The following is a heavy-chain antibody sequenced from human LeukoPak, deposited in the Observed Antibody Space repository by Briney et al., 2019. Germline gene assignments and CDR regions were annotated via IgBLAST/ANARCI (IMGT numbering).Heavy chain of an antibody. V-gene: IGHV4-39*02. D-gene: IGHD2-2*01. CDR3: AREGDIVVVPAPMIDNGNWFDP. CDR2: IYYSGST. Sequence: PSETLSLTCTVSGGSISSSSYYWGWIRQPPGKGLEWIGSIYYSGSTYYNPSLKSRVTISVDTSKNQFSLKLSSVTAADTAVYYCAREGDIVVVPAPMIDNGNWFDPWGQGTLVTVSS. CDR1: GGSISSSSYY. J-gene: IGHJ5*02.